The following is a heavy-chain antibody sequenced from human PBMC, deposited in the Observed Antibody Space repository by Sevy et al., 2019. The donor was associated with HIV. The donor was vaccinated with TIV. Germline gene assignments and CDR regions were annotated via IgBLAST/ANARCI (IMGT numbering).Heavy chain of an antibody. CDR3: AKNRLPGGSYFSRHGLDV. V-gene: IGHV3-30*18. J-gene: IGHJ6*02. CDR1: GFTFSSYD. D-gene: IGHD3-10*01. CDR2: ILHDGSYR. Sequence: GGSLRLSCAASGFTFSSYDMHWVRQAPGKGLEWVAIILHDGSYREYVDSVRGRFTMSRDNSKSTMYLQMNALSIEDTAVYYGAKNRLPGGSYFSRHGLDVWGRGTTVTVSS.